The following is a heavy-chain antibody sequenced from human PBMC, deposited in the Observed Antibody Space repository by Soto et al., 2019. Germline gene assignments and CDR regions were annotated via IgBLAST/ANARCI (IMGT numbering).Heavy chain of an antibody. V-gene: IGHV3-23*01. CDR3: SKRARGNPDS. Sequence: EVQLLESGGGLVQPGGSLRLSCAASGFTFSNYAMSWVRQAPGKGLEWVSAISGSGAGTYYADSAKGRFTISRDNSKTTLHLQMTSLRAEDSAVYYCSKRARGNPDSWGQETLVTVSS. J-gene: IGHJ5*02. CDR2: ISGSGAGT. D-gene: IGHD2-15*01. CDR1: GFTFSNYA.